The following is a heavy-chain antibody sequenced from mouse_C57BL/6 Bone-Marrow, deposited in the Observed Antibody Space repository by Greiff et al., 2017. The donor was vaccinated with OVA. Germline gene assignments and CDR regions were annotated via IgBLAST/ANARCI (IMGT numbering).Heavy chain of an antibody. V-gene: IGHV5-9*01. CDR1: GFTFSSYT. CDR3: ARHRTRYFDV. Sequence: EVQLVESGGGLVKPGGSLKLSCAASGFTFSSYTMSWVRQTPEKRLEWVATISGGGGNTYYPDSVKGRFTISRDNAKNTLYLQMSSLRSEDTALYYCARHRTRYFDVWGTGTTVTVSS. CDR2: ISGGGGNT. J-gene: IGHJ1*03.